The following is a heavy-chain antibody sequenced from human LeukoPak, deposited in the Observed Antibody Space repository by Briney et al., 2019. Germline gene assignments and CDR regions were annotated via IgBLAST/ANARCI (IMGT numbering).Heavy chain of an antibody. Sequence: RGSLRLSCAASGFTFSSYAMNWVHQAPGKGLEWVSAISGSGGSTYYADSVKGRFTISRDNPKNTLYLQMNSLRAEGTAVYYCAKAPREYCSSTSCPNWFDSWGQGTLVTVSS. CDR2: ISGSGGST. J-gene: IGHJ5*01. CDR3: AKAPREYCSSTSCPNWFDS. CDR1: GFTFSSYA. V-gene: IGHV3-23*01. D-gene: IGHD2-2*01.